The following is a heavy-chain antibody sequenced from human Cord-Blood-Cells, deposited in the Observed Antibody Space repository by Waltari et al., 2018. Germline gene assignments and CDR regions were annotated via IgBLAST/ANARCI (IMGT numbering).Heavy chain of an antibody. V-gene: IGHV4-30-4*01. CDR3: ARVRRLTGTTDY. J-gene: IGHJ4*02. D-gene: IGHD1-7*01. CDR2: IYYSGST. CDR1: GGSISSGDYY. Sequence: QVQLQESGPGLVKPSQTLSLTCTVSGGSISSGDYYWSWIRQPPGKGLEWIGYIYYSGSTYYNPSLKRRVTISVDTSKNQFSLKLSSGTAADTAVYYCARVRRLTGTTDYWGQGTLVTVSS.